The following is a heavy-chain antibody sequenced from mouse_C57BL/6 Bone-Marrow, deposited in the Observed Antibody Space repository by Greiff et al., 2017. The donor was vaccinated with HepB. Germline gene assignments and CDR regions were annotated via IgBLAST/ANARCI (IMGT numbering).Heavy chain of an antibody. CDR3: ARGTTVVDAMDY. V-gene: IGHV1-55*01. D-gene: IGHD1-1*01. CDR2: IYPGSGST. Sequence: QVQLKQPGAELVKPGASVKMSCKASGYTFTSYWITWVKQRPGQGLEWIGDIYPGSGSTNYNEKFKSKATLTVDTSSSTAYMQLSSLTSEDSAVYYCARGTTVVDAMDYWGQGTSVTVSS. J-gene: IGHJ4*01. CDR1: GYTFTSYW.